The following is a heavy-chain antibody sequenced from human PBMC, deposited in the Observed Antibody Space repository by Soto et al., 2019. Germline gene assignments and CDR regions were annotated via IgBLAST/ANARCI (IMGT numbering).Heavy chain of an antibody. D-gene: IGHD5-18*01. CDR2: ISWNSGDI. CDR1: GFTFDDYA. J-gene: IGHJ6*02. CDR3: AKDAIHVLLGYTYGAGGIDV. V-gene: IGHV3-9*01. Sequence: EVQLVESGGDLVQPGRSLRLSCAASGFTFDDYAMHWVRLAPGKGLEWVSGISWNSGDIYYADSVKSRFTISRDNAKNSLYLQMNSLRPDDTAMYYCAKDAIHVLLGYTYGAGGIDVWGQGNTVTVSS.